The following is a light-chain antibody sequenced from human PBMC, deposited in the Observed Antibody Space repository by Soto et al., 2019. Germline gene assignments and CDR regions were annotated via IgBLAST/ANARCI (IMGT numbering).Light chain of an antibody. Sequence: DIQLTQSPSFLSASVGDRVTITCRASQGISSYLAWYQQKPGKAPKLLIYAASTLQSGVPSRFSGSGSGTEFTLTISSLQPEDFATYYCQHYGSSQWTFGQWTFGQGTKVDIK. J-gene: IGKJ1*01. CDR1: QGISSY. CDR2: AAS. V-gene: IGKV1-9*01. CDR3: QHYGSSQWTFGQWT.